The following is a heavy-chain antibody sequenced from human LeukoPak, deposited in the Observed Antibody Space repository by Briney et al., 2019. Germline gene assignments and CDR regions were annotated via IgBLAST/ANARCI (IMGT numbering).Heavy chain of an antibody. J-gene: IGHJ6*02. V-gene: IGHV3-21*01. CDR2: ISSSSSYI. D-gene: IGHD6-19*01. Sequence: GGSLRLSCAASGFTFSSYSMNWVRQAPGKGLEWVSSISSSSSYIYYADSVKGRFTISRDNAKNSLYLQMNSLRAEDTAVYYCARDGGSSGWYQNYYYYGMDVWGQGTTVTVS. CDR3: ARDGGSSGWYQNYYYYGMDV. CDR1: GFTFSSYS.